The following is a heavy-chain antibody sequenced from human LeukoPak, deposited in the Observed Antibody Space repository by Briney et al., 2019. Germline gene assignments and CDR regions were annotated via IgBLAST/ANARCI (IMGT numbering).Heavy chain of an antibody. CDR3: ASSFYYDSRDY. J-gene: IGHJ4*02. Sequence: PSETLSLTCTVSGGSISSYYCSWIRQPPGKGLEWIGYIYYSGSTNYSPSLKSRVSISIDTSKKKLSLRLTSVTAADSAVYYCASSFYYDSRDYWGQGTLVTVSS. CDR1: GGSISSYY. D-gene: IGHD3-22*01. CDR2: IYYSGST. V-gene: IGHV4-59*12.